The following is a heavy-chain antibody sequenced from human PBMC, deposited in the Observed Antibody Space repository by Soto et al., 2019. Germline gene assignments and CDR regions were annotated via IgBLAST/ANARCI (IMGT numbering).Heavy chain of an antibody. D-gene: IGHD2-8*01. Sequence: QVQLVQSGAEVKKPGASVKISCKASGYTFTSYYMHWVRQAPGQGLEWMGIINPSGGSTNYSQKLQGRAAMTRDTSTSTVYMELNSLRSEDTAVYYCARPPSPGCINAVCYPLDYWGQGTLVTVSS. CDR2: INPSGGST. J-gene: IGHJ4*02. V-gene: IGHV1-46*01. CDR1: GYTFTSYY. CDR3: ARPPSPGCINAVCYPLDY.